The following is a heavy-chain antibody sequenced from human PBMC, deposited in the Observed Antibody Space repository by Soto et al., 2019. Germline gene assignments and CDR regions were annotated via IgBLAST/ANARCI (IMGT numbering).Heavy chain of an antibody. CDR3: AKGGGGSCYSQFDY. J-gene: IGHJ4*02. D-gene: IGHD2-15*01. Sequence: EVQLLESGEGLVQPGGSLRLSCAASGFTFSSYAMSWVRQAPGKGLEWVSSIGGSGSSSYYADSVKGRFTISRDNSKNTLYLQMNSLRAEDTAVYYCAKGGGGSCYSQFDYWGQGTLVTVSS. V-gene: IGHV3-23*01. CDR1: GFTFSSYA. CDR2: IGGSGSSS.